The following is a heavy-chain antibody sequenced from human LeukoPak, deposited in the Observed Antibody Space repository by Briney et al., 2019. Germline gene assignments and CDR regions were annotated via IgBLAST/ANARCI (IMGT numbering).Heavy chain of an antibody. CDR1: GGSFSGYY. Sequence: SETLSLTCAVYGGSFSGYYWSWIRQPPGKGLEWIGEINHSGSTNYNPSLKSRVTISVDTSKNQFSLKLSSVTAADTAVYYCARAEYRSPFDYWGQGTLVTVSS. D-gene: IGHD2/OR15-2a*01. J-gene: IGHJ4*02. CDR3: ARAEYRSPFDY. CDR2: INHSGST. V-gene: IGHV4-34*01.